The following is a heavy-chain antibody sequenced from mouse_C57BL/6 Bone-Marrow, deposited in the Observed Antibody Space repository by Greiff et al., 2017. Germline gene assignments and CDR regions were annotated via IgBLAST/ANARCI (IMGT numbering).Heavy chain of an antibody. V-gene: IGHV1-15*01. Sequence: QVQLKESGAELVRPGASVTLSCKASGYTFTDYEMHWVKQTPVHGLEWIGAIDPETGGTAYNQKFKGKAILTADKSSSTAYMELRSLRSEDAAVEYCTRSEELGRFAYWGQGTLVTVSA. CDR2: IDPETGGT. CDR1: GYTFTDYE. D-gene: IGHD4-1*01. J-gene: IGHJ3*01. CDR3: TRSEELGRFAY.